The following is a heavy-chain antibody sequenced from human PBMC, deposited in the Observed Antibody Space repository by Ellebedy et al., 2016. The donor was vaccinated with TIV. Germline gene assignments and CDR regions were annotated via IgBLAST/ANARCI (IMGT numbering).Heavy chain of an antibody. CDR1: GSIFGSYW. CDR3: ARGHPATMNSLMGY. J-gene: IGHJ4*02. CDR2: IKQDGSEK. Sequence: GGSLRLSXAASGSIFGSYWMNWVRQAPGKGLEWVANIKQDGSEKYYVDSVKGRFTISRDNAKNTLYLQMNSLRAEDTAVYYCARGHPATMNSLMGYWGQGTRVIVSS. V-gene: IGHV3-7*02. D-gene: IGHD5-12*01.